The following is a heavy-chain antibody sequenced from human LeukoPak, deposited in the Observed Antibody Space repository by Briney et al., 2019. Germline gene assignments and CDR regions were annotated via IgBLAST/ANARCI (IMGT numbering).Heavy chain of an antibody. CDR3: ARGFRFWSGVQGYFDY. V-gene: IGHV4-31*03. D-gene: IGHD3-3*01. Sequence: EASQTLSLTCTVSGGSISSGGYYWSWIRQHPGKGQEWIGYIYYSGSTYYNPSLKSRVTISVDTSKNQFSLKLSSVTAADTAVYYCARGFRFWSGVQGYFDYWGQGTLVTVSS. CDR1: GGSISSGGYY. J-gene: IGHJ4*02. CDR2: IYYSGST.